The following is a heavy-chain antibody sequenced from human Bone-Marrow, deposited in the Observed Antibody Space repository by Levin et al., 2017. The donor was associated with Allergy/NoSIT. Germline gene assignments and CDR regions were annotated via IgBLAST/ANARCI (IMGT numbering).Heavy chain of an antibody. CDR2: INSDGSSK. D-gene: IGHD3-10*01. CDR3: TTLGSSRKFDY. V-gene: IGHV3-74*01. CDR1: GFTFSDYW. Sequence: GESLKISCAASGFTFSDYWMHWVRQAPGKGLVWVSRINSDGSSKSYADSVKGQFTISRDNAKNTLYLQMNSLRAEDTAVYYCTTLGSSRKFDYWGQGALVTVSS. J-gene: IGHJ4*02.